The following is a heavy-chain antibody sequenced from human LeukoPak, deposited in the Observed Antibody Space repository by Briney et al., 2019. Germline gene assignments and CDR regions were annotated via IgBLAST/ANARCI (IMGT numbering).Heavy chain of an antibody. J-gene: IGHJ4*02. CDR1: GFTVSSNY. CDR3: ARASYYYDSSGYYYDY. V-gene: IGHV3-53*01. Sequence: GSLRLSCAASGFTVSSNYMSWVRQAPGKGLEWVSVIYSGGSTYYADSVKGRFTISRDNSKNTLYLQMNSLRAEDTAVYYCARASYYYDSSGYYYDYWGQGTLVTVSS. D-gene: IGHD3-22*01. CDR2: IYSGGST.